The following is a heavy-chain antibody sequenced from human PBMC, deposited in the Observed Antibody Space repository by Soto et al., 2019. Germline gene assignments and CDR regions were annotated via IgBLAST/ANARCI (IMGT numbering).Heavy chain of an antibody. CDR1: GYTFSHYA. J-gene: IGHJ3*01. D-gene: IGHD3-16*01. CDR2: IFGSGAPT. V-gene: IGHV3-23*01. Sequence: GGSLRLSCAASGYTFSHYAMSWVRQAPGKGLQWVSTIFGSGAPTHYADSVKGRFAISRDNSNNTLFLQMNSLKDEDTAVYYCTREASTWGFAFDLWGQGTTVTVSS. CDR3: TREASTWGFAFDL.